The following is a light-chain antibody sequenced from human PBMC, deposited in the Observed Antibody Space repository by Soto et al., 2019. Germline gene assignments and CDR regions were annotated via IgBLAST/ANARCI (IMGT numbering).Light chain of an antibody. V-gene: IGKV3-20*01. CDR3: QQYASSPLT. J-gene: IGKJ4*01. Sequence: EIVMSQSPATLSVSPGERATLSCRASQSVSNNLAWYQQKPGQAPRLLIYAASSRATGIPDRFSGSGSGTDFTLTISRLEPEDFAVYYCQQYASSPLTFGGGTKVEIK. CDR1: QSVSNN. CDR2: AAS.